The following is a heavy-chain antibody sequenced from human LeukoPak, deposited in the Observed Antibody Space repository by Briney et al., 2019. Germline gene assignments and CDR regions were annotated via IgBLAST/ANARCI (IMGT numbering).Heavy chain of an antibody. D-gene: IGHD7-27*01. Sequence: QSGGSLRLSCLASGFTFSHYWMTWVRRAPGRGLEWVANMNQLGNEIYYADSVKGRFTISRDNSKNSLYLQMRSLSVEDTAVYFCARSNWGPEAWGQGTLVTVSS. CDR3: ARSNWGPEA. J-gene: IGHJ5*02. CDR1: GFTFSHYW. CDR2: MNQLGNEI. V-gene: IGHV3-7*04.